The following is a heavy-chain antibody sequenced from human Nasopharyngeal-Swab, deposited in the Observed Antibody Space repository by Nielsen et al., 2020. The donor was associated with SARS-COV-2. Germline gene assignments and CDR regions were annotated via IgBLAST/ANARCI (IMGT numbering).Heavy chain of an antibody. D-gene: IGHD5-12*01. Sequence: GESLKISCAASGFTFSNAWMSWVRQAPGKGLEWVGRIKSKTDGGTTDHAAPVKGRFTISRDDSKNTLYLQMNSLKTEDTAVYYCTTRDGGYDYYYGMDVWGQGTTVTVSS. CDR2: IKSKTDGGTT. CDR1: GFTFSNAW. V-gene: IGHV3-15*01. CDR3: TTRDGGYDYYYGMDV. J-gene: IGHJ6*02.